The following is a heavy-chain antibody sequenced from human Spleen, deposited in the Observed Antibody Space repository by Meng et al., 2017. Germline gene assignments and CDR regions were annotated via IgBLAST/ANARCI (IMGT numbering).Heavy chain of an antibody. CDR3: VRDSGSYYLSDY. D-gene: IGHD1-26*01. CDR1: GFTFSSYA. V-gene: IGHV3-21*01. J-gene: IGHJ4*02. CDR2: ISSGSSYI. Sequence: GESLKISCAASGFTFSSYAMSWVRQAPGKGLEWVSAISSGSSYIYYADSVKGRFTISRDNAKNSLYLQMNSLRAEDTAVYYCVRDSGSYYLSDYWGQGTLVTVSS.